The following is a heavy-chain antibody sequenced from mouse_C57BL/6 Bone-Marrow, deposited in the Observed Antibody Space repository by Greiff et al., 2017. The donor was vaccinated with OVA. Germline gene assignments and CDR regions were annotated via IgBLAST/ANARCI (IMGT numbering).Heavy chain of an antibody. J-gene: IGHJ3*01. V-gene: IGHV1-64*01. D-gene: IGHD3-2*02. CDR3: ARSGQRRQAWVAY. CDR1: GYTFTSYC. CDR2: IPTNSGST. Sequence: VQLQQPGAELVKPGASVKLSCKASGYTFTSYCMHWVKQRPGQGLEWIGMIPTNSGSTTYNETFKSKATLTVDKSSSTAYMQLSSRTSEDAAVYYGARSGQRRQAWVAYWGQGTLVTVSA.